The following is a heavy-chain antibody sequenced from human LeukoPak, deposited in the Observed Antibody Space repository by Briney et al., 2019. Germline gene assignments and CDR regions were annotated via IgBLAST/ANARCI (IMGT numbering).Heavy chain of an antibody. V-gene: IGHV1-18*01. CDR2: ISAYNGNT. J-gene: IGHJ4*02. CDR3: ASSRYCGGDCYWFDY. D-gene: IGHD2-21*01. CDR1: GYTFTSYG. Sequence: SSVKVSCKASGYTFTSYGISWVRQAPGQGLEWMGWISAYNGNTNYAQKLQGRVTMTTDTSTSTAYMELRSLRSADTAVYYCASSRYCGGDCYWFDYWGQGTLVTVSS.